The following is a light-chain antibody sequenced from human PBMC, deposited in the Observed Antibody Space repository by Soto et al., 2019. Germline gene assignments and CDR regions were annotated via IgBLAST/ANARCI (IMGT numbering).Light chain of an antibody. Sequence: DIQMTHSHSTLSASVLYRVTITCRASQSISSWLAWYQQKPGKAPKLLIYAASSLQSGVPSRFSGSASGTDFTLTISSLQPEDFATYYCQKSYSTPLTFGQGTKVDIK. CDR1: QSISSW. CDR2: AAS. V-gene: IGKV1-39*01. J-gene: IGKJ1*01. CDR3: QKSYSTPLT.